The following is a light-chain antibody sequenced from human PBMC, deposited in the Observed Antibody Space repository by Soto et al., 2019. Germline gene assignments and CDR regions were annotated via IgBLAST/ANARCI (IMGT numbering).Light chain of an antibody. CDR2: KAS. V-gene: IGKV1-5*03. CDR3: QHYNSYSEV. CDR1: QTISSW. Sequence: DIQMTQSPSTLSGSVGDRVTITCRASQTISSWLAWYQQKPGKAPKLLIYKASTLKSGVPSRFSGSGSGTEFTLTIRSLQPDDFATYYCQHYNSYSEVFGQGTKLELK. J-gene: IGKJ1*01.